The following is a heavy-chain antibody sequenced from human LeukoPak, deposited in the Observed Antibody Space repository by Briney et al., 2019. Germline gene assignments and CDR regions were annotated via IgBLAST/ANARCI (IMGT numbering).Heavy chain of an antibody. J-gene: IGHJ6*03. D-gene: IGHD1-26*01. CDR1: GGTFSSYA. CDR2: IIPIFGTA. CDR3: ASGELDYYYMDV. Sequence: ASVKVSCKASGGTFSSYAIIWVRQAPGQGLEWMGGIIPIFGTANYAQKFQGRVTITADKSTSTAYMELSSLRSEDTAVYYCASGELDYYYMDVWGKGTTVTVSS. V-gene: IGHV1-69*06.